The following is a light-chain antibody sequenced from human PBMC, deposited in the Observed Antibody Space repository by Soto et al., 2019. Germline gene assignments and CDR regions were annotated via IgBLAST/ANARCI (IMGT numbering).Light chain of an antibody. Sequence: DIQMTQSPSSLSASVGGRVTITGHASQDISNHLNWYQQKPGKAPKLLIYDTSKLETGVPSTFSGSGSGRDFTLAITSLQPEDVATKYCQQYDSRPYTFRQGTKLEIK. CDR3: QQYDSRPYT. CDR2: DTS. V-gene: IGKV1-33*01. J-gene: IGKJ2*01. CDR1: QDISNH.